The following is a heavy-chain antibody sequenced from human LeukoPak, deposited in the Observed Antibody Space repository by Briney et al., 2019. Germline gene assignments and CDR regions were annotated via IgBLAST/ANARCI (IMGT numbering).Heavy chain of an antibody. J-gene: IGHJ4*02. CDR1: GGSFSGYY. CDR3: ARGEALAYYDYVWGSYRTVSFFDY. CDR2: INHSGST. Sequence: SETLSLTCAVYGGSFSGYYWSWIRQPPGKGLEWIGEINHSGSTNYNPSLKSRVTISVDTSKNQFSLKLSSVTAADTAVYYCARGEALAYYDYVWGSYRTVSFFDYWGQGTPVTVSS. V-gene: IGHV4-34*01. D-gene: IGHD3-16*02.